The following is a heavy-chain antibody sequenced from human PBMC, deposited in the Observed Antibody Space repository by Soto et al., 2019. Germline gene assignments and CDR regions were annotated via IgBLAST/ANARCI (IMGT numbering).Heavy chain of an antibody. CDR1: GFTFSGYA. CDR2: ISGSGGTT. V-gene: IGHV3-23*01. Sequence: PGGSLRLSCAASGFTFSGYAMSWVRQAPGKGLEWVSSISGSGGTTYYADSVKGRFTISRDNSKNTLYLQMNSLKAEDTAVYYCANRDIAAASTERDYYYYGMDVWGQGTTVTVSS. CDR3: ANRDIAAASTERDYYYYGMDV. J-gene: IGHJ6*02. D-gene: IGHD6-13*01.